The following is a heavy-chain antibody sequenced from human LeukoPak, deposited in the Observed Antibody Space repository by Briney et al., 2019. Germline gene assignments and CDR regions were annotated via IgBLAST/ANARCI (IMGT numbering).Heavy chain of an antibody. D-gene: IGHD5-24*01. CDR3: ARGPDGYNNYFDY. V-gene: IGHV3-48*03. Sequence: QPGGSLRLSCAASGFTFSSYEMNWVRQAPGKGLEWVSYISSSGSTIYYADSVKGRFTISRDNAKNSLYLQMNSLRAEDTAVYYCARGPDGYNNYFDYWGQGTLVTVSS. J-gene: IGHJ4*02. CDR1: GFTFSSYE. CDR2: ISSSGSTI.